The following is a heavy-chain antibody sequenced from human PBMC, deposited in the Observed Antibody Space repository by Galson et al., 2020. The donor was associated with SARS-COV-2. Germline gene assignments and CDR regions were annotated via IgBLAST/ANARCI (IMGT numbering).Heavy chain of an antibody. Sequence: GGSLRLSCAASGFTFSSYGMPWVRQAPGKGLEWVAVISYDGSNKYYADSVKGRFTISRDNSKNTLYLQMNSLRAEDTAVYYCAKEDGTASYYYGMDVWGQGTTVTVSS. V-gene: IGHV3-30*18. CDR3: AKEDGTASYYYGMDV. CDR1: GFTFSSYG. CDR2: ISYDGSNK. J-gene: IGHJ6*02. D-gene: IGHD1-1*01.